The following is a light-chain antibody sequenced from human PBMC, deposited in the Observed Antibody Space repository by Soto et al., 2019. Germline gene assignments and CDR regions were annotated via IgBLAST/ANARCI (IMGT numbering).Light chain of an antibody. CDR3: QVWHSSTDHVI. CDR1: DIGSKR. Sequence: SYELTQPPSASVAPGQTARITCEGTDIGSKRVHWYQQKPGQAPVVVIYYDNNPPPGTPERFSGSNSGNTDTLTISRVEDGDEADYYCQVWHSSTDHVIFGGGTKLTVL. V-gene: IGLV3-21*04. J-gene: IGLJ2*01. CDR2: YDN.